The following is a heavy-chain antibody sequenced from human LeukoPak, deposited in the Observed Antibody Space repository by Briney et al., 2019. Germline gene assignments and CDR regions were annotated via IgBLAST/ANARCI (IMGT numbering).Heavy chain of an antibody. V-gene: IGHV1-2*02. D-gene: IGHD2-15*01. CDR2: INPNSGGT. J-gene: IGHJ4*02. CDR1: GYTFTGYY. CDR3: VREGYGSGGSCLDF. Sequence: ASVKVSCKASGYTFTGYYMHWVRQAPGQGLEWMGWINPNSGGTNYAQKFQGRVTMTRDTSISTAYMELSRLRSDDTAVYYWVREGYGSGGSCLDFWGQGTLVTVSS.